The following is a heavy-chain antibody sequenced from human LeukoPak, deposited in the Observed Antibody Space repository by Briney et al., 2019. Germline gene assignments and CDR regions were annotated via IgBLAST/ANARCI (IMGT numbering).Heavy chain of an antibody. V-gene: IGHV4-34*01. CDR3: ARSGYSYGYRFDY. CDR2: INHSGST. D-gene: IGHD5-18*01. Sequence: SETLSLTCAVYGGSFSGYYWSWIRQPPGKGLEWIGEINHSGSTNYNPSLKSRVTISVDTSKNQFSLKLSSVTAADTAVYYCARSGYSYGYRFDYWGQGTLVTVSS. CDR1: GGSFSGYY. J-gene: IGHJ4*02.